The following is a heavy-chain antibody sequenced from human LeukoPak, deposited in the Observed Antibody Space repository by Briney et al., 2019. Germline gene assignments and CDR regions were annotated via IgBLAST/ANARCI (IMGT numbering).Heavy chain of an antibody. Sequence: GESLKISCKGSGYSFTSYWIGWVRQMPGKGLEWMGIIYPGDSDTRYSPSFQGQVTIPADKSISTAYLQWSSLKASDTAMYYCARTYYYDSSGYYPFDYWGQGTLVTVSS. CDR2: IYPGDSDT. J-gene: IGHJ4*02. V-gene: IGHV5-51*01. CDR3: ARTYYYDSSGYYPFDY. CDR1: GYSFTSYW. D-gene: IGHD3-22*01.